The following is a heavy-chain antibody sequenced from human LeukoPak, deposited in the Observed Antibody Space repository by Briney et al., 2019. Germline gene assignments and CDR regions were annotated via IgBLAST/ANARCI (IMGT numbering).Heavy chain of an antibody. CDR2: ISYDGSNK. D-gene: IGHD3-3*01. CDR3: ARTSLGVFDY. CDR1: GFTFSSYG. V-gene: IGHV3-30*03. Sequence: GKSLRLSCVASGFTFSSYGMHWVRQAPGKGLEWVAIISYDGSNKYFADSVKGRFIISRDNSKNTLYLQMNSLRAEDTAVYYCARTSLGVFDYWGQGTLVTVSS. J-gene: IGHJ4*02.